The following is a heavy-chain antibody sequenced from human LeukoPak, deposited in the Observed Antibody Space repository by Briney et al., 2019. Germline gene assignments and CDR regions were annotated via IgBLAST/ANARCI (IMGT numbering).Heavy chain of an antibody. J-gene: IGHJ4*02. CDR1: GFTFSSYA. Sequence: GGFLRLSCAASGFTFSSYAMGWVRQAPGKGLEWVSTISVSGGSTYYADSVKGRFTISRDNSKNTLYLQMNSLRAEDTAVYYCAKDSSKYRVGAEFDYWGQGTLVTVSS. CDR2: ISVSGGST. CDR3: AKDSSKYRVGAEFDY. D-gene: IGHD1-26*01. V-gene: IGHV3-23*01.